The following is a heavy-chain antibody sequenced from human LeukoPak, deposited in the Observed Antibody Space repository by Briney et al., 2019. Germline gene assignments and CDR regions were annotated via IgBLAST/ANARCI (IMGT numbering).Heavy chain of an antibody. CDR2: ISGDGGST. CDR3: AKGIGRRIADYGMDV. CDR1: GFTFDDYA. J-gene: IGHJ6*02. V-gene: IGHV3-43*02. D-gene: IGHD6-13*01. Sequence: PGGSLRLSCAASGFTFDDYAMPWVRQAPGKGLEWVSLISGDGGSTYYADSVKGRFTISRDNSKNSLYLQMNSLRTEDTALYYCAKGIGRRIADYGMDVWGQGTTVTVSS.